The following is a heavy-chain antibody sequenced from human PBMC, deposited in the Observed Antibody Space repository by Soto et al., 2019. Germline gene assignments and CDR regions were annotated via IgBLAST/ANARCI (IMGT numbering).Heavy chain of an antibody. D-gene: IGHD5-18*01. V-gene: IGHV4-61*01. J-gene: IGHJ6*02. CDR1: GGSVSSESHY. CDR2: IYYTGST. Sequence: PSETLSLTCTVSGGSVSSESHYWSWIRQTPGKGLEWIGYIYYTGSTNYDPSLKGRVTMTRDTSISTAYMELSRLRSDDTAVYYCARDRGYSYGYYYYYYYGMDVWGQGTTVTVSS. CDR3: ARDRGYSYGYYYYYYYGMDV.